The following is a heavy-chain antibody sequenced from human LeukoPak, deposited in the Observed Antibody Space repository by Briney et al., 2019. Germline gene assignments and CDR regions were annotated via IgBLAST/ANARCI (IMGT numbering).Heavy chain of an antibody. J-gene: IGHJ5*02. V-gene: IGHV4-34*01. D-gene: IGHD6-13*01. Sequence: SETLSLTCAVYGGSFSGYYWSWIRQPPGKGLEWIGEINHSGSTNYNPSLKSRVTISVDTSKNQFSLKLSSVTAADTAVYYCARAPPSAAGRRRPFDPWGQGTLVTVSS. CDR3: ARAPPSAAGRRRPFDP. CDR2: INHSGST. CDR1: GGSFSGYY.